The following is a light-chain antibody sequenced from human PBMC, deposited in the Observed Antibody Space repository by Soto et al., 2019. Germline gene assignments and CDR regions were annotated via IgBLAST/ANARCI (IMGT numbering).Light chain of an antibody. V-gene: IGKV3-11*01. CDR2: DAS. CDR1: QSVNSL. J-gene: IGKJ2*01. Sequence: EIVLTQSPATLSLSPGERATLSCRASQSVNSLLAWYHQKPGQAPRLLIYDASNRATGTPARFSGSGSGTDFTLTISSLEPEDFGVYYCQQRSNWPTFGQGTKLEIE. CDR3: QQRSNWPT.